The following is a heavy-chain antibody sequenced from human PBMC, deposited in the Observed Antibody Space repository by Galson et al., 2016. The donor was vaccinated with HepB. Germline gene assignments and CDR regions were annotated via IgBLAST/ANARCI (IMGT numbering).Heavy chain of an antibody. Sequence: RLSCAASGFTFSNAWMNWVRPAPGKGLEWVGRLKSKTDGGTTDYAAPVKGRFTISRDDSKNTLYMQMNSLKTEDTAVYYCITDAAAGWGGMDVWGQGTTVTVS. CDR3: ITDAAAGWGGMDV. CDR1: GFTFSNAW. J-gene: IGHJ6*02. V-gene: IGHV3-15*07. CDR2: LKSKTDGGTT. D-gene: IGHD3-16*01.